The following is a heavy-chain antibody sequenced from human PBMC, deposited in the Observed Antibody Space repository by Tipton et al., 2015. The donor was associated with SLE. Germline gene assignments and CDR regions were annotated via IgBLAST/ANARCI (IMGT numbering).Heavy chain of an antibody. CDR2: ISGSGGST. CDR1: GVIFSSYA. CDR3: ATMCSSTSCLWGFDY. Sequence: SLRLSCAASGVIFSSYAMSWVRQAPGKGLEWVSTISGSGGSTYYADSVKGRFTISRDNSKNTLYLQMNSLRAEDTAVYYCATMCSSTSCLWGFDYWGQGNLVTVSS. J-gene: IGHJ4*02. V-gene: IGHV3-23*01. D-gene: IGHD2-2*01.